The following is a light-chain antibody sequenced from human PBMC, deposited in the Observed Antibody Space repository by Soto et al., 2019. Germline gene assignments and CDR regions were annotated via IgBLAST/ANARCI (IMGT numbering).Light chain of an antibody. CDR1: SSNIRAGYE. V-gene: IGLV1-40*01. Sequence: QSVLAQPPSVSGAPGQRVTISCTGSSSNIRAGYEGHWYHHLPGKAPKLLICGNTNRPSGVPDRFSGSKSGTSASLAITGRQPEDEADYYCQSYDTSLCAWYGFGCGTNVTVL. CDR3: QSYDTSLCAWYG. J-gene: IGLJ1*01. CDR2: GNT.